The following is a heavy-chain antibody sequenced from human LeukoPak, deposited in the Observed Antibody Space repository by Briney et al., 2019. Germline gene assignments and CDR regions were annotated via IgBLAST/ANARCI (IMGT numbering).Heavy chain of an antibody. CDR2: MNPNSGNT. CDR3: ARGSGEGYDFWSGYYTGGEWANFDY. V-gene: IGHV1-8*01. J-gene: IGHJ4*02. D-gene: IGHD3-3*01. CDR1: GYTFTSYD. Sequence: GASVKVSCKASGYTFTSYDINWVRQATGQGLEWMGWMNPNSGNTGYAQKFQGRVTMTRSTSISTAYMELSSLRSEDTAVYYCARGSGEGYDFWSGYYTGGEWANFDYWGQGTLVTVSS.